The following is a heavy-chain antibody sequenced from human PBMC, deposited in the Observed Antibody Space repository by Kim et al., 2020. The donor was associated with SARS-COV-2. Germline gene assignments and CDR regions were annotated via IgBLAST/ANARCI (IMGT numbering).Heavy chain of an antibody. CDR1: GGSFSGYY. D-gene: IGHD3-22*01. J-gene: IGHJ4*02. Sequence: SETLSLTCAVYGGSFSGYYWSWIRQPPGKGLEWIGEINHSGSTNYNPSLKSRVTISVDTSKNQFSLKLSSVTAADTAVYYCARGRYYYDSSGYYFWGVYFDYWGQGTLGTVSS. CDR3: ARGRYYYDSSGYYFWGVYFDY. CDR2: INHSGST. V-gene: IGHV4-34*01.